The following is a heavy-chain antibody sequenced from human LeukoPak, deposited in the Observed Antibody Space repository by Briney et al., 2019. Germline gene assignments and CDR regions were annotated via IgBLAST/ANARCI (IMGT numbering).Heavy chain of an antibody. D-gene: IGHD6-6*01. CDR1: GGSISSSSYY. CDR3: ARGGSIAARFDY. CDR2: IYYSGST. J-gene: IGHJ4*02. V-gene: IGHV4-39*01. Sequence: SETLSLTCTVSGGSISSSSYYRGWIRQPPGKGLEWIGSIYYSGSTYYNPSLKSRVTISVDTSKNQFSLKLSSVTAADTAVYYCARGGSIAARFDYWGQGTLVTVSS.